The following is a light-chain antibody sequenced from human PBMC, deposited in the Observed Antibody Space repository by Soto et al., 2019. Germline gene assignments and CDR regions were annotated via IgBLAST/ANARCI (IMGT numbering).Light chain of an antibody. Sequence: EIVMTQSQATLSVSPGERATLSCRARQRVGRNLTWYQQKPGQAPRLLIYGASTRATGIPARFSGSGSGTDLTLTISSLQSEDCAIYFCQQYNNWPPDRTFGQGPKVEIK. J-gene: IGKJ1*01. CDR1: QRVGRN. V-gene: IGKV3-15*01. CDR3: QQYNNWPPDRT. CDR2: GAS.